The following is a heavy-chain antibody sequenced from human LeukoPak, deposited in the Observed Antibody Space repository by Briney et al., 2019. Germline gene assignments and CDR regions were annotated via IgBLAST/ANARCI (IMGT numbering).Heavy chain of an antibody. CDR3: ARARRTAYDY. Sequence: GRSLRLSCEASGFTFRTYGMHWVRQAPGKGLEWVALMSYDGSNKDYTDSVKGRFTISRDNSKNTLYLQMNSLRTDDTAVYYCARARRTAYDYWGQGTLVTVSS. D-gene: IGHD1-1*01. V-gene: IGHV3-30*03. J-gene: IGHJ4*02. CDR2: MSYDGSNK. CDR1: GFTFRTYG.